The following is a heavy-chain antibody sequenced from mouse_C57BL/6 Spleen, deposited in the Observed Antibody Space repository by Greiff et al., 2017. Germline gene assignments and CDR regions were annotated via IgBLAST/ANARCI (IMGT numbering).Heavy chain of an antibody. CDR3: ARAAVVAAGGY. CDR1: DSAVFPFAY. Sequence: VQLQQSGSELRSPGSSVKLSCKDFDSAVFPFAYMSWVRQKPGHGFEWIGGILPSIGRTIYGEKFEDKATLDADTLSNTAYLELNSLTSEDAAIYYCARAAVVAAGGYWGQGTTLTVSS. D-gene: IGHD1-1*01. CDR2: ILPSIGRT. J-gene: IGHJ2*01. V-gene: IGHV15-2*01.